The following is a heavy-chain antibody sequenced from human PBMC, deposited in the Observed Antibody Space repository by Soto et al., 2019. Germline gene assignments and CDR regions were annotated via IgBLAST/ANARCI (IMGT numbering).Heavy chain of an antibody. CDR2: IWYDGSNK. CDR3: ARRSGSYLSYFDY. V-gene: IGHV3-33*01. Sequence: QVQLVESGGGVVQPGRSLRLSCAASGFTFSSYGMHCVRQAPGKVLEWVAVIWYDGSNKYYADSVKGRFTISRDNSKNALYLQMHSLRAEDTAVYYCARRSGSYLSYFDYCCQGTLVTVSS. CDR1: GFTFSSYG. J-gene: IGHJ4*02. D-gene: IGHD3-10*01.